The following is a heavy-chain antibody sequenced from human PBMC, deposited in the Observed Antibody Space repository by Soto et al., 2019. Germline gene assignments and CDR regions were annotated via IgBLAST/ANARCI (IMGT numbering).Heavy chain of an antibody. CDR2: MQPSTGRT. Sequence: XSVKVSCKASGYSFTSLDINWVRQTAGQGLEWMGWMQPSTGRTGYAQKFQGRVTMTRDTSINTAYMELTTLTSDDTAFYYCARGVSAGVDYWGQRTLVTVSS. CDR3: ARGVSAGVDY. J-gene: IGHJ4*02. V-gene: IGHV1-8*01. CDR1: GYSFTSLD. D-gene: IGHD1-26*01.